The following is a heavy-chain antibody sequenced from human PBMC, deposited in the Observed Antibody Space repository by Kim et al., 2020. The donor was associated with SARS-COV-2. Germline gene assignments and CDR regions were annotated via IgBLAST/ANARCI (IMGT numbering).Heavy chain of an antibody. Sequence: SETLSLTCAVYGGSFSGYYWSWIRQPPGKGLEWIGEINHSGSTNYNPSLKSRVTISVDTSKNQFSLKLSSVTAADTAVYYCARDNWGITGTGVDYWGQGTLVTVSS. J-gene: IGHJ4*02. CDR3: ARDNWGITGTGVDY. CDR2: INHSGST. D-gene: IGHD1-20*01. V-gene: IGHV4-34*01. CDR1: GGSFSGYY.